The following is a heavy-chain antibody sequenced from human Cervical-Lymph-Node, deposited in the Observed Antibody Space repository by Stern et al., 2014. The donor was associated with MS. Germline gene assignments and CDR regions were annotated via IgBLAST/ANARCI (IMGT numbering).Heavy chain of an antibody. CDR3: ARARAIAVAFDL. V-gene: IGHV4-38-2*02. D-gene: IGHD6-19*01. CDR2: IYQSGST. Sequence: QVQLQESGPGLVKPSETLSLTCTVSRYSINSDYYWGWIRQPPGQGLEWIGSIYQSGSTSSNSSLKGRVPISVDTPKTQFPLKVSSVPAADTAVYYCARARAIAVAFDLWGRGTLVTVSS. CDR1: RYSINSDYY. J-gene: IGHJ2*01.